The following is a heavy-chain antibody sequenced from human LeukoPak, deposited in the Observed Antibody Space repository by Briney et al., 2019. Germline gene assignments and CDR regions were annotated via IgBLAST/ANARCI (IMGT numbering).Heavy chain of an antibody. V-gene: IGHV3-23*01. CDR2: ISGSGGST. CDR3: AKDGDSSGWSHLDY. J-gene: IGHJ4*02. Sequence: GGSLRLSFAASGFTFSSYAMSWVRQAPGKGLEWVSAISGSGGSTYYADSVKGRFTISRDNSKNTLYLQMNSLRAEDTAVYYCAKDGDSSGWSHLDYWGQGTLVTVSS. CDR1: GFTFSSYA. D-gene: IGHD6-19*01.